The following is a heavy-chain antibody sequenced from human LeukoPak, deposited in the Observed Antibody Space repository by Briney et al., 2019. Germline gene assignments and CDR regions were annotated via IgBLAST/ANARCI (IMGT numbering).Heavy chain of an antibody. D-gene: IGHD3-10*01. J-gene: IGHJ4*02. Sequence: SGGSLRLSCAAAGFTFSSCAMSWVRQTPGKGLEWVSAISGSGGSTYYADSVKGRFTISRDNSKNTLFLQMTSLRAEDTAVYYCAKAARPGYGSGSYPANWGQGTLVTVSS. V-gene: IGHV3-23*01. CDR2: ISGSGGST. CDR3: AKAARPGYGSGSYPAN. CDR1: GFTFSSCA.